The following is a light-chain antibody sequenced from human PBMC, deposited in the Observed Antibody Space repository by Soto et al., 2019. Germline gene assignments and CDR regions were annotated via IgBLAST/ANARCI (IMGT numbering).Light chain of an antibody. V-gene: IGKV3-15*01. Sequence: EIVMPQSPSTLSLSLGERATLSCRAIQSIRNNLAWYHQRPGQAPRLLIYAASARATGIPARFSGSGSGTEFTLTISGLQSEDFGLYYCQQYNNWQTFGQGTKVDIK. CDR2: AAS. CDR3: QQYNNWQT. CDR1: QSIRNN. J-gene: IGKJ1*01.